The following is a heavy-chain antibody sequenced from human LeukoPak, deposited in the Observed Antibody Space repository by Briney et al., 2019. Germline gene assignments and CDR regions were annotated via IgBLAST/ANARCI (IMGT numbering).Heavy chain of an antibody. CDR3: AKGRSSGRAPFDY. J-gene: IGHJ4*02. D-gene: IGHD6-19*01. CDR1: GFTFSSYG. CDR2: ISYDGSNK. Sequence: PGGSLRLSCAASGFTFSSYGMHWVRQAPGKGLEWVAVISYDGSNKYYADSVKGRFTISRDNSKNTLYLQMNSLRAEDTAVYYCAKGRSSGRAPFDYWGQGTLVTVSS. V-gene: IGHV3-30*18.